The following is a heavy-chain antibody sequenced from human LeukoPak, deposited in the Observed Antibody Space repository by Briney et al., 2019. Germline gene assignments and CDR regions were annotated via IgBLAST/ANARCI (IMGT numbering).Heavy chain of an antibody. Sequence: PSETLSLTCTVSGGSISGSSYYWGWVRQPPGTGLEWIGSIVYSGTTHYDPSLKSRVTISVDTSKSQFSLRLSSVTAADTAIYYCARDFGDHRTDYWGQGTLVTVSS. CDR2: IVYSGTT. CDR3: ARDFGDHRTDY. CDR1: GGSISGSSYY. V-gene: IGHV4-39*01. J-gene: IGHJ4*02. D-gene: IGHD4-17*01.